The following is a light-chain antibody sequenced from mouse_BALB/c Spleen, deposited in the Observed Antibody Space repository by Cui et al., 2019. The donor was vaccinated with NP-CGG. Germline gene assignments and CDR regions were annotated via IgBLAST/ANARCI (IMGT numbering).Light chain of an antibody. CDR3: ALWYSNHWV. Sequence: QVVVTQESALTTSPGETVTLTCRSSTGAVTTSNYANWVQEKPDHLSTGLIGGTNNRAPGVPARFSGSLIGDKAALTITGAQTEDEAIYFCALWYSNHWVFGGGTKLTVL. CDR1: TGAVTTSNY. J-gene: IGLJ1*01. V-gene: IGLV1*01. CDR2: GTN.